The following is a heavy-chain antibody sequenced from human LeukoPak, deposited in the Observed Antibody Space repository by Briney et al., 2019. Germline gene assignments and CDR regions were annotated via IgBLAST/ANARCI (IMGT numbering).Heavy chain of an antibody. J-gene: IGHJ4*02. V-gene: IGHV1-8*03. D-gene: IGHD1-26*01. Sequence: ASVKVSCKASGYTFTSYDINWVRQATGQGIEWMGWMNPNSGNTGYEQKFQGRVTITRETSITTAYIELSRLRSDDTPVYYCARGDAGATDYWGQGTLVTVSS. CDR2: MNPNSGNT. CDR3: ARGDAGATDY. CDR1: GYTFTSYD.